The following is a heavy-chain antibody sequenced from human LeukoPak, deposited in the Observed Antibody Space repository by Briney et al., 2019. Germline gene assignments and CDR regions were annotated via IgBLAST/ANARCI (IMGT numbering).Heavy chain of an antibody. V-gene: IGHV1-24*01. J-gene: IGHJ4*02. D-gene: IGHD3-10*01. CDR2: FDAEDGET. CDR1: GYTLTELS. Sequence: ASVKVSCKVSGYTLTELSTHWVRQAPGKGLEWMEGFDAEDGETIYAQKFQGRVTMTEDTSTDTAYMELSSLRSEDTAVYYCATGHIPPYYYGSGTNYWGQGTLVTVSS. CDR3: ATGHIPPYYYGSGTNY.